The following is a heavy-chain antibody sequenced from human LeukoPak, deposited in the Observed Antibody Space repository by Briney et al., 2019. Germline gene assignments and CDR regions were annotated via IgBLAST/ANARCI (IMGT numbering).Heavy chain of an antibody. Sequence: ASVKVSCRVSGFTLTELSIYWVRQAPGKGLEWMGGFDPKDGTPMSAQKFQGRVTMTEDTSTDTAYMELSSLRSEDTAVYYCARDGAIVVVPAATHYYYMDVWGKGTTVTVSS. CDR2: FDPKDGTP. V-gene: IGHV1-24*01. CDR3: ARDGAIVVVPAATHYYYMDV. J-gene: IGHJ6*03. D-gene: IGHD2-2*01. CDR1: GFTLTELS.